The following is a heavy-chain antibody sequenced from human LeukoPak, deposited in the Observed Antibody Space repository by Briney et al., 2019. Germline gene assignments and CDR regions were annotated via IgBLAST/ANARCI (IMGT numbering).Heavy chain of an antibody. J-gene: IGHJ4*02. V-gene: IGHV4-59*12. CDR2: IYNSGST. CDR3: ARGRFSSGRTFDY. Sequence: SETLSLTCTVSGGSISSYYWSWIRQPPGKGLEWIGYIYNSGSTNYNPSLKSRVTISVDTSKNQFSLKLSSVTAADTAVYYCARGRFSSGRTFDYWGQGTLVTVSS. CDR1: GGSISSYY. D-gene: IGHD1-14*01.